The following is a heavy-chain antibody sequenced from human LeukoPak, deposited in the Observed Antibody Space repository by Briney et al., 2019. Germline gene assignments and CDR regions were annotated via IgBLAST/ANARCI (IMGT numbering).Heavy chain of an antibody. J-gene: IGHJ4*02. CDR3: ARDEYCSSTSCQTSGIDY. CDR1: GYTFTSYG. D-gene: IGHD2-2*01. CDR2: ISAYNGNT. V-gene: IGHV1-18*01. Sequence: ASVKVSCKASGYTFTSYGISWVRQAPGQGLEWMGWISAYNGNTNYAQKLQGRVTMTTDTSTSTAYMELRSLRSDDTAVYYCARDEYCSSTSCQTSGIDYWGQGTLVTVSS.